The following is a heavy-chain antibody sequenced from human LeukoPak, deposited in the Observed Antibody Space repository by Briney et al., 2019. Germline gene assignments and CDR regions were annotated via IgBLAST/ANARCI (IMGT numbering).Heavy chain of an antibody. CDR1: GFTFSDYY. CDR3: VSDGHNKNDLAN. Sequence: PGGSLRLSCAASGFTFSDYYMSWIRQAPGKGLEWISYISHNGNDIQYADSVKGRFTISRDSAKSSLFLQMNSLRAEDTAVYYCVSDGHNKNDLANWGQGTLVTVSS. J-gene: IGHJ4*02. CDR2: ISHNGNDI. D-gene: IGHD1-20*01. V-gene: IGHV3-11*01.